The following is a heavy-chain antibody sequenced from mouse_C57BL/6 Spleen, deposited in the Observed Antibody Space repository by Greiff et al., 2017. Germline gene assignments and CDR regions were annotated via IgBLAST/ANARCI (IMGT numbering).Heavy chain of an antibody. CDR3: ARYYYGSSPYDFDY. V-gene: IGHV5-6*01. CDR1: GFTFSSYG. CDR2: ISSGGSYT. Sequence: EVQGVESGGDLVKPGGSLKLSCAASGFTFSSYGMSWVRQTPDKRLEWVATISSGGSYTYYPDSVKGRFTISRDNAKNTLYLQMSSLKSEDTAMYYCARYYYGSSPYDFDYWGQGTTLTVSS. J-gene: IGHJ2*01. D-gene: IGHD1-1*01.